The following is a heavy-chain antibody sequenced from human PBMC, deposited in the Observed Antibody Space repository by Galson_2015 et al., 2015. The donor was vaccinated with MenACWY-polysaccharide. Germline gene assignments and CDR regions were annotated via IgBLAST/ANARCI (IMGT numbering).Heavy chain of an antibody. CDR3: AGGVGAPIDY. CDR1: GYTFTAYY. V-gene: IGHV1-2*02. Sequence: VKVSCKASGYTFTAYYMHWVRQAPGQGLEWVGWINPNSGGTKYAQKFQGRVTMTRDTSITTAYMELARLTSDDTAVYYCAGGVGAPIDYWGQGTLLTVSS. J-gene: IGHJ4*02. D-gene: IGHD1-26*01. CDR2: INPNSGGT.